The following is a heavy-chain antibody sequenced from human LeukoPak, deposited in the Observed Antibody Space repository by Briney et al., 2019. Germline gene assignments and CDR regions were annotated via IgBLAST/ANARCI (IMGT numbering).Heavy chain of an antibody. J-gene: IGHJ4*02. CDR1: GGSMSSYY. Sequence: SETLSLTCTVSGGSMSSYYWSWIRQPAGKGLEWIGRMYLSGETNYNPSLKSRVTISVDTSKNQFSLKLSSVTAADTAVYYCARARIAVAGTIGFDYWGQGTLVTVSS. D-gene: IGHD6-19*01. CDR3: ARARIAVAGTIGFDY. V-gene: IGHV4-4*07. CDR2: MYLSGET.